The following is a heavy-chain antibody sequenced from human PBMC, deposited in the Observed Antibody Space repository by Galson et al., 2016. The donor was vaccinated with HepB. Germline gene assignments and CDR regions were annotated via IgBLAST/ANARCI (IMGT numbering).Heavy chain of an antibody. J-gene: IGHJ6*02. CDR3: ASVRSDYYYGMDV. D-gene: IGHD6-6*01. Sequence: SVKVSCKASGYTFTSYGISWVRQAPGQGLEWMGWISAYNGNTNYAQKLHGRVTMTTDTSTSTAYMELRSLRSDDTAVYYCASVRSDYYYGMDVWGQGTTVTVSS. CDR2: ISAYNGNT. V-gene: IGHV1-18*01. CDR1: GYTFTSYG.